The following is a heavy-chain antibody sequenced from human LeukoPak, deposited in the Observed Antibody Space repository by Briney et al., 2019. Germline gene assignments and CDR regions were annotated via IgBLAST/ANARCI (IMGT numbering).Heavy chain of an antibody. CDR3: ARGMVRGVKDY. Sequence: ASVKVSCKASGYTFTSYGLTWVRQAPGQGLEWMGWMNPNSGNTGYAQKFQGRVTMTRNTSISTAYMELSSLRSEDTAVYYCARGMVRGVKDYWGQGTLVTVSS. D-gene: IGHD3-10*01. J-gene: IGHJ4*02. CDR1: GYTFTSYG. CDR2: MNPNSGNT. V-gene: IGHV1-8*02.